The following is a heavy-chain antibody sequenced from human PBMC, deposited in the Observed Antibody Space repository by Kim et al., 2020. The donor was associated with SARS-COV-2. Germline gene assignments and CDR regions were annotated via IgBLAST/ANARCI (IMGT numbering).Heavy chain of an antibody. D-gene: IGHD3-10*01. CDR3: VVHLTRVRGVTATDY. J-gene: IGHJ4*02. CDR1: GYSFTNYW. CDR2: IYPDDSDT. Sequence: GESLKISCKASGYSFTNYWIGWVRQMPGGGLEWMGTIYPDDSDTRYTPSFQGQVTISADKSISTAYLQWNSLKASDSAMYYCVVHLTRVRGVTATDYWGQGTLVTVSS. V-gene: IGHV5-51*01.